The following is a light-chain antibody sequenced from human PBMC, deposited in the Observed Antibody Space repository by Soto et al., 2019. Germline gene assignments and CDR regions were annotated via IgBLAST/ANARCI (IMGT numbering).Light chain of an antibody. CDR1: SSDVGGYNY. V-gene: IGLV2-14*01. CDR3: SSYTSSSPPYV. Sequence: QSVLTQPASVSGSPGQSITISCTGTSSDVGGYNYVSWYQQHPGKAPKLMIYDVSNRPSGVSNRFSGSKSGNTASLTISGFQAEDEADYSCSSYTSSSPPYVFGTGTKVT. CDR2: DVS. J-gene: IGLJ1*01.